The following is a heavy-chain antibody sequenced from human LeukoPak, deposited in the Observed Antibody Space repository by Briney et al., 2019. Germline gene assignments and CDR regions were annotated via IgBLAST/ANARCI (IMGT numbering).Heavy chain of an antibody. CDR2: SGNAGDT. D-gene: IGHD3-22*01. CDR1: GFTFDVSA. J-gene: IGHJ4*02. CDR3: AKKTPGHYPYDY. Sequence: GGSLRLSCAASGFTFDVSAMNWVRQAPGKGLEWVSASGNAGDTYYADSVKGRITIYRDNSKKMLFLQLTSLRGEDPAVYYCAKKTPGHYPYDYWGQGTLVTVSP. V-gene: IGHV3-23*01.